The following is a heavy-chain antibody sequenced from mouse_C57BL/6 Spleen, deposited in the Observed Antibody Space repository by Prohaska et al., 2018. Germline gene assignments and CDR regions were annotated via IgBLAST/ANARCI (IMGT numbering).Heavy chain of an antibody. CDR3: ARYEVLRWGFDV. Sequence: EVMLVESGGGLVQPGGSLSLSCAASGFTFTDYYMSCFRQTPGKVLEWLGVIRNKANGYTTEYSASVKGRFTISRDNSQSILYLQMNALRAEDSATYYCARYEVLRWGFDVWGTGTTVTVSS. V-gene: IGHV7-3*01. CDR2: IRNKANGYTT. J-gene: IGHJ1*03. D-gene: IGHD1-1*01. CDR1: GFTFTDYY.